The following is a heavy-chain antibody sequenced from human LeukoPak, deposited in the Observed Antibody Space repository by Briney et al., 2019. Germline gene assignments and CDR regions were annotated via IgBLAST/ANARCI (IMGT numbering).Heavy chain of an antibody. CDR3: ARERSLRY. CDR1: SFTFSDYY. Sequence: GGSLRLSCAASSFTFSDYYMTWVRQAPGKGLEWVANIKQDGSEKYYVDSVKGRFTISRDNAKNSLYLQMNSLRAEDTAVYYCARERSLRYWGQGTLVTVSS. D-gene: IGHD2-15*01. CDR2: IKQDGSEK. J-gene: IGHJ4*02. V-gene: IGHV3-7*01.